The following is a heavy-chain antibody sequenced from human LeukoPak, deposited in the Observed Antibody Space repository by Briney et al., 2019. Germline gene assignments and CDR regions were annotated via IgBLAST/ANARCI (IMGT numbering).Heavy chain of an antibody. V-gene: IGHV3-23*01. D-gene: IGHD2-2*01. CDR1: GFTFSSYA. J-gene: IGHJ4*02. CDR2: ISGSGDST. Sequence: GGSLRLSCAASGFTFSSYAMSWVRQAPGKGLEWVSAISGSGDSTYYADSVKGRFTFSRDNSKNTLYLQMNSLRAEDTAVLYCAKGHSSVIVPAEFGYWGQGTLVTVSS. CDR3: AKGHSSVIVPAEFGY.